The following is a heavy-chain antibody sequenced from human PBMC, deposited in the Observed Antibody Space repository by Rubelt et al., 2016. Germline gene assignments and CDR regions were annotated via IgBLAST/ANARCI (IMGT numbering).Heavy chain of an antibody. Sequence: QVQLQESGPGLVKPSETLSLTCTVSGGSISSYYWNWIRQPPGQGLERIGYIYYSGSTNYNPSLKSRVPISIDRSKNQFSLYLRFVTAADTAVYYCARDRTPSGYDSGMDVWGQGTTVTVSS. J-gene: IGHJ6*02. V-gene: IGHV4-59*01. CDR2: IYYSGST. CDR1: GGSISSYY. D-gene: IGHD5-12*01. CDR3: ARDRTPSGYDSGMDV.